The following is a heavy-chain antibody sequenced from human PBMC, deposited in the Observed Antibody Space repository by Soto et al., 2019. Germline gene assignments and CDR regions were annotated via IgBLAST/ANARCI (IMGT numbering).Heavy chain of an antibody. D-gene: IGHD5-18*01. CDR1: GGSISSYY. CDR2: IYYSGST. J-gene: IGHJ4*02. V-gene: IGHV4-59*01. Sequence: QVQLQESGPGLVKPSETLSLTCTVSGGSISSYYWSWIRQPPGKGLEWIGYIYYSGSTNYNPSLKIRATISVDTSKNQFSLKLSSVTAADTAVYYCARTLYSYGPRFDYWGQGTLVTVSS. CDR3: ARTLYSYGPRFDY.